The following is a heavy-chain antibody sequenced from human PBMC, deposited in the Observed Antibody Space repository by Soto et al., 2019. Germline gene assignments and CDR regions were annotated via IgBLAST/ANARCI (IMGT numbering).Heavy chain of an antibody. CDR1: GFTFSSYS. D-gene: IGHD3-10*01. Sequence: PGGSLRLSCAASGFTFSSYSMNWVRQAPGKGLEWVSSISSSSSYIYYADSVKGRFTISRDNAKNSLYLQMNSLSAEDTAVYYCASSHRSYGMDVWGQGTTVTVSS. CDR3: ASSHRSYGMDV. J-gene: IGHJ6*02. V-gene: IGHV3-21*01. CDR2: ISSSSSYI.